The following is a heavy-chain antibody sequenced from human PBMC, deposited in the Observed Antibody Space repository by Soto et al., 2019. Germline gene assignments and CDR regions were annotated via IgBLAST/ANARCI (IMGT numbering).Heavy chain of an antibody. J-gene: IGHJ6*02. V-gene: IGHV6-1*01. CDR1: GDSVSSNSAA. CDR3: ARGGMDYDFWSGYLESYGIDV. D-gene: IGHD3-3*01. Sequence: SQTLSLTCAISGDSVSSNSAAWNWIRQSPSRGLEWLGRTYYRSKWYNDYAGSVKSRITINPDTSKNQFSLQLNSVTPEDTAVYYCARGGMDYDFWSGYLESYGIDVWGQGTTVTVSS. CDR2: TYYRSKWYN.